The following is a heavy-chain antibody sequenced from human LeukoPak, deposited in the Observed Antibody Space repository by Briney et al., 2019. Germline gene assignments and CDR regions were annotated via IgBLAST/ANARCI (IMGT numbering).Heavy chain of an antibody. CDR1: GYTFTSYG. Sequence: ASVKVSCKASGYTFTSYGISWVRQAPGQGLEWMGWISAYNGNTNYAQKLQGRVTMTTDTSTSTAYMELRSLRSDDTVVYYCARGLQKILGWQKEFGVFDIWAKGTMVTVSS. CDR3: ARGLQKILGWQKEFGVFDI. V-gene: IGHV1-18*01. CDR2: ISAYNGNT. J-gene: IGHJ3*02. D-gene: IGHD5-24*01.